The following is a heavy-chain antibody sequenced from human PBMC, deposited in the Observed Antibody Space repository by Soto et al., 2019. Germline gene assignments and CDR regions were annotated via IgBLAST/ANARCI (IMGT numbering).Heavy chain of an antibody. CDR3: AKAPRGEMATD. V-gene: IGHV1-18*01. CDR2: INTYNGMT. D-gene: IGHD5-12*01. J-gene: IGHJ4*02. Sequence: QVQLVQSGGEVKKPGASVTVSCKASGYTFINYHITWVRQAPGQGLEWMEWINTYNGMTDYAQRFQGRVTMTRDTSTSTAYRDLWNLGSADTAVYFCAKAPRGEMATDLGQGTLVTVSS. CDR1: GYTFINYH.